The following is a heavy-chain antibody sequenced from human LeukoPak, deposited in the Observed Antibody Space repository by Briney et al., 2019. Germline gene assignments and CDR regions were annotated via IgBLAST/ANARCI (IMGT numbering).Heavy chain of an antibody. CDR3: AGVERWLHGGYYFDY. D-gene: IGHD4-23*01. Sequence: PTESLSLTCSVPGGSISSGRYYWTWIRQPAGKGLEWIGRIYTSGSTNYNPSLKSRVTISVDTSKNQFSLKLSSVTAADTAVYYCAGVERWLHGGYYFDYWGQGTLVTVSS. J-gene: IGHJ4*02. CDR2: IYTSGST. V-gene: IGHV4-61*02. CDR1: GGSISSGRYY.